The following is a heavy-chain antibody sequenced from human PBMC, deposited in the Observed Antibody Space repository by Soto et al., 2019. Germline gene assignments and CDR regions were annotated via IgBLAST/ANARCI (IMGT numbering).Heavy chain of an antibody. CDR3: ARGAKIVVVTAMENWFDP. V-gene: IGHV4-31*03. D-gene: IGHD2-21*02. J-gene: IGHJ5*02. CDR1: GGSISSGGYY. Sequence: SETLSLTCTVSGGSISSGGYYWSWIRQHPRKGLEWIGYIYYSGSTYYNPSLKSRVTISVDTSKNQFSLKLSSVTAADTAVYYCARGAKIVVVTAMENWFDPWGQGTLVTVSS. CDR2: IYYSGST.